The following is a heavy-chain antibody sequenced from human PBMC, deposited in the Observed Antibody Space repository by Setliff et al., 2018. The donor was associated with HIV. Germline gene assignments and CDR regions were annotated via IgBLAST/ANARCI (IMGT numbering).Heavy chain of an antibody. CDR3: ARGPLYGYDRGYFDY. D-gene: IGHD5-12*01. V-gene: IGHV1-69*10. CDR2: IIPIASVP. J-gene: IGHJ4*02. Sequence: ASVKVSCKASGGSFNTYGIHWVRQAPGQGLEWMGGIIPIASVPNYSQKFQDRLTITADESTTTVYMDMSSLRSEDTAQYYCARGPLYGYDRGYFDYWGQGALVTVSS. CDR1: GGSFNTYG.